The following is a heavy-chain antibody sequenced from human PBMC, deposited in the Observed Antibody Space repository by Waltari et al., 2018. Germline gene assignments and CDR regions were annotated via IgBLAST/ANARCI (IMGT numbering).Heavy chain of an antibody. V-gene: IGHV3-23*01. D-gene: IGHD3-9*01. CDR3: ANKLRYFDY. CDR2: ISGSGGST. Sequence: EVQLLESGGGLVQPGVSLSLSCAASGFTFSSYAMSWVRQAPGKGMEWVSAISGSGGSTYYADSVKGRFTISRDNSKNTLYLQMNSLRAEDTAVYYCANKLRYFDYWGQGTLVTVSS. J-gene: IGHJ4*02. CDR1: GFTFSSYA.